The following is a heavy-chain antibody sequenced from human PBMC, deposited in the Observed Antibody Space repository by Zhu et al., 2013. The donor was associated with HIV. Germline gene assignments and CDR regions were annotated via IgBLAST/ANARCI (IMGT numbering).Heavy chain of an antibody. CDR3: ARDHSAAARRGFDY. Sequence: QSGTEMKRPGASVKVSCKPLGYRFTAYYIHWVRQAPGKGIEWMGWINPYNGDTKYARRFQGRVTMSTDTSTNTAYMEVRTLRSDDTAVYFCARDHSAAARRGFDYWAQGTLVTVSS. CDR2: INPYNGDT. J-gene: IGHJ4*02. D-gene: IGHD6-13*01. V-gene: IGHV1-18*01. CDR1: GYRFTAYY.